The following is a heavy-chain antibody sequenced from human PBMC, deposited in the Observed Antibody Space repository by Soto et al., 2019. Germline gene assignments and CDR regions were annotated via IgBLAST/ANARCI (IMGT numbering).Heavy chain of an antibody. V-gene: IGHV3-53*02. CDR1: GFTVTSNY. J-gene: IGHJ6*02. D-gene: IGHD5-18*01. Sequence: VQLVETGGGLIQPGGSLSLSCAASGFTVTSNYMNWVRQPPGKGLEWVSIIYSSGATYYADSVKGRFTISRDKSKNTLYLQMRNLRAEDTAIYYCARVDTYDYYYAMDVWGQGTTVTVSS. CDR3: ARVDTYDYYYAMDV. CDR2: IYSSGAT.